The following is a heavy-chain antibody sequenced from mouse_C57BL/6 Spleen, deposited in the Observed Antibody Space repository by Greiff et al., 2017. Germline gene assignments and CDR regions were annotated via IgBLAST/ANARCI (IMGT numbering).Heavy chain of an antibody. Sequence: QVQLQQPGAELVMPGASVKLSCKASGYTFTSYWMHWVKQRPGQGLEWIGEIDPSDSYTNYNQKFKGKSTLTVDKSSSTAYMQLSSLTSEDSAVYYCAKRITTVGYFEGWGTGTTVTVSS. CDR3: AKRITTVGYFEG. V-gene: IGHV1-69*01. CDR2: IDPSDSYT. J-gene: IGHJ1*03. D-gene: IGHD1-1*01. CDR1: GYTFTSYW.